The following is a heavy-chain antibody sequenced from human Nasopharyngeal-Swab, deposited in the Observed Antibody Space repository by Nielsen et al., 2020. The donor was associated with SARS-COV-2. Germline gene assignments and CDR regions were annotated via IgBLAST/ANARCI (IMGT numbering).Heavy chain of an antibody. J-gene: IGHJ4*02. CDR2: ISSSTSYI. CDR3: ARNGEVGSSWPNFDY. V-gene: IGHV3-21*01. Sequence: GALKISCAASGFTFSSYSMNWVRQAPGRGLEWVSSISSSTSYIYYADSVKGRFTISRDNAKNSLYLQMNSLRAEDTAVYYCARNGEVGSSWPNFDYWGQGTLVTVSS. D-gene: IGHD6-13*01. CDR1: GFTFSSYS.